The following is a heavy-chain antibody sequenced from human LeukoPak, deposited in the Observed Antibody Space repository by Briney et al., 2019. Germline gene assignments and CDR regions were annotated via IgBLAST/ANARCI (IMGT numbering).Heavy chain of an antibody. V-gene: IGHV3-23*01. Sequence: GGSLRLSCAASGFTFSSYAMSWVRQAPGGGLEWVSTISGSNGNTHYADSVKGRSTISRDNSKNTLYLQMNSLRAEDTAVYYCVRESPVAAVGRSWFDPWGQGTLVTVSS. CDR1: GFTFSSYA. CDR2: ISGSNGNT. J-gene: IGHJ5*02. D-gene: IGHD6-13*01. CDR3: VRESPVAAVGRSWFDP.